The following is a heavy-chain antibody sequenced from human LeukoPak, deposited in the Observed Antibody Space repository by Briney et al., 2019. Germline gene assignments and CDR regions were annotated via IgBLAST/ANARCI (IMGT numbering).Heavy chain of an antibody. CDR2: ISSSSSTI. J-gene: IGHJ4*02. V-gene: IGHV3-48*02. CDR1: GFTFSSYS. Sequence: GGSLRLSCAASGFTFSSYSMNWVRQAPGKGLEWASYISSSSSTIYYADSVKGRFTISRDNAKNSLYLQMNSLRDEDTTVYYCARDRPGYSSSWYSDYWGQGTLVTVSS. D-gene: IGHD6-13*01. CDR3: ARDRPGYSSSWYSDY.